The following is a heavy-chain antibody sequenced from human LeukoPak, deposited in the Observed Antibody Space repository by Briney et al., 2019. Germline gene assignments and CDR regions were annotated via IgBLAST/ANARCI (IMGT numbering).Heavy chain of an antibody. J-gene: IGHJ5*02. D-gene: IGHD3-10*01. CDR2: INHSGST. V-gene: IGHV4-34*01. CDR3: ARQKRIVWFGESLLSWGFDP. CDR1: GGSFSGYY. Sequence: SETLSLTCAVYGGSFSGYYWSWIRQPPGKGLEWIGEINHSGSTNYNPSLKSRVTISVDTSKNQFSLKLSSVTAADTAVYYCARQKRIVWFGESLLSWGFDPWGQGTLVTVSS.